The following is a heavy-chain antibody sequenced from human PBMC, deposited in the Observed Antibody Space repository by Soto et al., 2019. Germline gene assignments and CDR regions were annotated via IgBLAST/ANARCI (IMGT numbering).Heavy chain of an antibody. CDR3: ARRKSYYYYFQH. J-gene: IGHJ1*01. Sequence: SETLSLTCTVSGGSISSSSYYWGWIRQPPGKGLEWIGSIYYSGSAYYNPSLKSRVTISVDTSKNQFSLKLSSVTAADTAVYYCARRKSYYYYFQHWGQGTLVTVSS. CDR1: GGSISSSSYY. D-gene: IGHD3-22*01. V-gene: IGHV4-39*01. CDR2: IYYSGSA.